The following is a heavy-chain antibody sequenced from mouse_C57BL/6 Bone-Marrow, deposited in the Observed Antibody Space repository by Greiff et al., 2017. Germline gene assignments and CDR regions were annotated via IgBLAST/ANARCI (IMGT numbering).Heavy chain of an antibody. CDR3: AREFTTVVATDYAMDY. CDR1: GFTFSDYY. D-gene: IGHD1-1*01. J-gene: IGHJ4*01. CDR2: INYDGSST. V-gene: IGHV5-16*01. Sequence: VQLKESEGGLVQPGSSMKLSCTASGFTFSDYYMAWVRQVPEKGLEWVANINYDGSSTYYLDSLKGRFIISRDNAKNILYLQMSSLKSEDTATYYCAREFTTVVATDYAMDYWGQGTSVTVSS.